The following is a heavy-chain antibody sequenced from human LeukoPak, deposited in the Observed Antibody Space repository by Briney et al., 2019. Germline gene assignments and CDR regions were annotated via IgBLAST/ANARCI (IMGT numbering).Heavy chain of an antibody. D-gene: IGHD5-18*01. CDR3: ARDVDTAIYY. Sequence: RAPVKVSCKASGGTFSSYAISWVRQAPGQGLEWMGGIIPIFGTANYAQKFQGRVTITADESTSTAYMELSSLRSEDTAVYYCARDVDTAIYYWGQGTLVTVSS. CDR2: IIPIFGTA. CDR1: GGTFSSYA. J-gene: IGHJ4*02. V-gene: IGHV1-69*13.